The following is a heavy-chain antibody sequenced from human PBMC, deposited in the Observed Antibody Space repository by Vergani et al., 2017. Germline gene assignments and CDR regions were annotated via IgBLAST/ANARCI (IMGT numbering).Heavy chain of an antibody. CDR2: IYPGDSDT. Sequence: EVQLVQSGAEVKKPGESLQISCKGSGYSFTTYWIGWVRQMPGKGLEWMGVIYPGDSDTRYSPSFQGQVTISADKSISTAYLQWSSLKASDTAVYYCTSAHWGTSFYYYYMDVWGKGTTVTVS. CDR1: GYSFTTYW. D-gene: IGHD7-27*01. CDR3: TSAHWGTSFYYYYMDV. V-gene: IGHV5-51*03. J-gene: IGHJ6*03.